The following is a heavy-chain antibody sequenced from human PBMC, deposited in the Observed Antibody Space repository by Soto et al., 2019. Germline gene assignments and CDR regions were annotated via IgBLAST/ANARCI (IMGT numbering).Heavy chain of an antibody. D-gene: IGHD4-17*01. CDR3: AKDHLLTTVTTVGV. Sequence: GGSLRLSCAASGFTFSTYGMHWVRQAPGKGLEWVAVISYHGNDKYYAESVKGRFTISRDNFKNTLYLQMDSLRPEDAAVYYCAKDHLLTTVTTVGVWGQGALVTVSS. V-gene: IGHV3-30*18. CDR2: ISYHGNDK. CDR1: GFTFSTYG. J-gene: IGHJ4*02.